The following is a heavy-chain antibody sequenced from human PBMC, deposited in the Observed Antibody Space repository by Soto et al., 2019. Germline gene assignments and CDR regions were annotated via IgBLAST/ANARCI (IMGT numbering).Heavy chain of an antibody. CDR2: ISYDGSNK. J-gene: IGHJ4*02. D-gene: IGHD3-3*01. CDR3: AKDQFHWGRHDFWSGYYTFDY. Sequence: GGSLRLSCAASGFTFSSYGMHWVRQAPGKGLEWVAVISYDGSNKYYADSVKGRFTISRDNSKNTLYLQMNSLRAEDTAVYYCAKDQFHWGRHDFWSGYYTFDYWGQGTLVTVSS. V-gene: IGHV3-30*18. CDR1: GFTFSSYG.